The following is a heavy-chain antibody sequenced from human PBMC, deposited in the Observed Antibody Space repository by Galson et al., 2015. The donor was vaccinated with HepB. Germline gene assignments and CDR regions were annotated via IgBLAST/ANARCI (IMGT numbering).Heavy chain of an antibody. CDR2: VYWDDDK. V-gene: IGHV2-5*02. CDR3: AHNLYGSGSDAFDI. CDR1: GFSLRSTGVG. Sequence: PALVKPTQTLTLTCTFSGFSLRSTGVGVGWIRQPPGRALEWLALVYWDDDKWYSPSLKSRLTITKDTSVNQVVLTMTNMDPVDTATYYCAHNLYGSGSDAFDIWGQGTMVTVSS. J-gene: IGHJ3*02. D-gene: IGHD3-10*01.